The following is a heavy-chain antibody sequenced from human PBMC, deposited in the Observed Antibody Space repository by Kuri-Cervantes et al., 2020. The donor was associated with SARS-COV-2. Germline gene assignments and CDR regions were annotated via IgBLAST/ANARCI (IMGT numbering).Heavy chain of an antibody. J-gene: IGHJ1*01. D-gene: IGHD3-16*01. V-gene: IGHV3-23*01. CDR3: AKVGGHREYFQN. CDR2: IGGSGVRT. Sequence: GESLKISCAASGFTFSSYAMNWVRQAPGKGLEWVSVIGGSGVRTNYADSVKGRFTISRDNSKNTLYLQMNSLRAEDTAVYYCAKVGGHREYFQNWGQGTLVTVS. CDR1: GFTFSSYA.